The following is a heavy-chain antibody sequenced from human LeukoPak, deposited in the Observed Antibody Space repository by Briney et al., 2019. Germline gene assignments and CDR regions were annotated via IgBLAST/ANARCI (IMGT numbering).Heavy chain of an antibody. Sequence: GGSLRLSCAASGFTVSSNYMSWVRQAPGKGLEWVAVIGNDAKTTYYADSVKGRFTISRDNSKNMFYLQMNSLRPEDTAVYYCTKEGLPSGSSWSAWFDPWGQGTLVTVSS. V-gene: IGHV3-30*18. CDR1: GFTVSSNY. D-gene: IGHD3-10*01. J-gene: IGHJ5*02. CDR3: TKEGLPSGSSWSAWFDP. CDR2: IGNDAKTT.